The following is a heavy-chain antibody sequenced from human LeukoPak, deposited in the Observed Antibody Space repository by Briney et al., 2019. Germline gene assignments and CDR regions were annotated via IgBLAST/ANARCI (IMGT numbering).Heavy chain of an antibody. CDR3: AGARYSSSWYYFDY. J-gene: IGHJ4*02. D-gene: IGHD6-13*01. V-gene: IGHV3-11*01. Sequence: GGSLRLSCAASGFTFSDYYMSWIRQAPGKGLEWVSYISSSGSTIYYADSVKGRFTISRDNAKNSLYLQMNSLRAEDTAVYYCAGARYSSSWYYFDYWGQGTLVTVSS. CDR2: ISSSGSTI. CDR1: GFTFSDYY.